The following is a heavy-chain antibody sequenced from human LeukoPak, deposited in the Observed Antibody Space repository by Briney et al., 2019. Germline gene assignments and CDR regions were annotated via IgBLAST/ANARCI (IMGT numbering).Heavy chain of an antibody. CDR1: GGSINSYY. CDR3: ASTTYDYDTSGHYFLDY. V-gene: IGHV4-4*07. Sequence: PSETLSLTCTVSGGSINSYYWSWIRQPAGKGLEWIGRIYTSGTTNYNPSLKSRVTMSVDTSKNHFSLQLRSVTAADTAVYYCASTTYDYDTSGHYFLDYCGQGSLVTVSS. J-gene: IGHJ4*02. D-gene: IGHD3-22*01. CDR2: IYTSGTT.